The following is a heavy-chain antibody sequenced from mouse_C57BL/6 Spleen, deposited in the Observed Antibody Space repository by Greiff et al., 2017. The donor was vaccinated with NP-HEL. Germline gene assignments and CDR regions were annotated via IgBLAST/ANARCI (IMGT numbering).Heavy chain of an antibody. J-gene: IGHJ3*01. Sequence: QVQLQQPGAELVKPGASVKLSCKASGYTFTSYWMHWVKQRPGQGLEWIGMIHPNSGSTNYNEKFKSKATLTVDKSSSTAYMQRSSLTSEDSAVYYGASGVGYYDYDEGFAYWGQGTLVTVSA. D-gene: IGHD2-4*01. V-gene: IGHV1-64*01. CDR1: GYTFTSYW. CDR3: ASGVGYYDYDEGFAY. CDR2: IHPNSGST.